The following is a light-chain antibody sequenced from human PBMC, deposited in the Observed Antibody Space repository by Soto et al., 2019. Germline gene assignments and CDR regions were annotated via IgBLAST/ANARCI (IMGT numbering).Light chain of an antibody. Sequence: IQMTQSPSSLSASVADSVTITGLASQGINNYLAWYQQKPGKVPVLLIYSASTLKSGVPSRFSGRGAGTDFTLTISSLQPEDFATDYCQQYDRAPRTFGQGTKVDI. CDR3: QQYDRAPRT. J-gene: IGKJ1*01. V-gene: IGKV1-27*01. CDR2: SAS. CDR1: QGINNY.